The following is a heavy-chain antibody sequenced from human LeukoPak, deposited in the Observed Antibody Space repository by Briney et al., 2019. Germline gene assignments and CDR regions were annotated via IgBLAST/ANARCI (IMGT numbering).Heavy chain of an antibody. V-gene: IGHV3-48*01. CDR1: GFTFSSYS. CDR2: ISSSSSTI. CDR3: ARISTAMRRGYFDY. D-gene: IGHD5-18*01. Sequence: PGGSLRLSCAASGFTFSSYSMNWVRQAPGKGLEWVSYISSSSSTIYYADSVKGRFTISRDNAKNSLYLQMNSLRAEDTAVYYCARISTAMRRGYFDYWGQGTLVTVSS. J-gene: IGHJ4*02.